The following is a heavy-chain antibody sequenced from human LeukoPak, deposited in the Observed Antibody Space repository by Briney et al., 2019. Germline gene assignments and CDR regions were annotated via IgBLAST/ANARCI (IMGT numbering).Heavy chain of an antibody. CDR2: ISVSGGST. CDR1: GFTFSSYA. D-gene: IGHD3-3*01. V-gene: IGHV3-23*01. Sequence: PGGSLRLSCAASGFTFSSYALSWVRQAPGKGLEWVSTISVSGGSTYYADSVKGRFTISRDNSRNTLYLQMNSLRAEDTAVYYCAKDPTRLRFLEWLLYFDYWGQGTLVTVSS. J-gene: IGHJ4*02. CDR3: AKDPTRLRFLEWLLYFDY.